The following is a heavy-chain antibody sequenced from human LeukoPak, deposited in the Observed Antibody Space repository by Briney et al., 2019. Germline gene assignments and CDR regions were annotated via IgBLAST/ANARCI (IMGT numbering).Heavy chain of an antibody. Sequence: GGSLRLSCAASGFTFSSYGMHWVRQAPGKGLEWVSAISGSGGSTYYADSVKGRFTISRDNSKNTLYLQMNSLRAEDTAVYYCAKGGGLAAAGTAFDPWGQGTLVTVSS. D-gene: IGHD6-13*01. J-gene: IGHJ5*02. CDR2: ISGSGGST. CDR3: AKGGGLAAAGTAFDP. V-gene: IGHV3-23*01. CDR1: GFTFSSYG.